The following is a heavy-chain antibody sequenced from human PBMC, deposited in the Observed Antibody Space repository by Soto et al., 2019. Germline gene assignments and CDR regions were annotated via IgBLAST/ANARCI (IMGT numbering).Heavy chain of an antibody. CDR2: ISGGGDGT. V-gene: IGHV3-23*01. J-gene: IGHJ6*04. CDR1: GFTFSTFA. Sequence: EVQLLESGGGLVQPGGSLRLSCAASGFTFSTFAMSWVRQAPGKGLEWVSTISGGGDGTYYADSVKGRFTISRDNSKNTLYRQTDSLRAEDTAVYYCAKDRPTTSSSKMDVWGKGTTVTVSS. D-gene: IGHD6-6*01. CDR3: AKDRPTTSSSKMDV.